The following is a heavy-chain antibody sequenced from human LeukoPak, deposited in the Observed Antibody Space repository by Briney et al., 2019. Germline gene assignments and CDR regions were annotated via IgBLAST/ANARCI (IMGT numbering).Heavy chain of an antibody. V-gene: IGHV4-59*01. CDR2: IYYSGST. CDR1: VGSISSYY. CDR3: ARDKEYSYGHFDY. J-gene: IGHJ4*02. D-gene: IGHD5-18*01. Sequence: KPSETLSLTCTVSVGSISSYYWIWIRQPPGKGLEWIGYIYYSGSTNYNPSLKSRVTISVDTSKNQFSLKLSSVTAADTAVYYCARDKEYSYGHFDYWGQGTLVTVSS.